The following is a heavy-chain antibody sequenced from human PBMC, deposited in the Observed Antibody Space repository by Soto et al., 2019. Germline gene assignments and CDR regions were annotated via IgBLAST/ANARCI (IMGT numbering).Heavy chain of an antibody. D-gene: IGHD6-13*01. V-gene: IGHV4-34*01. J-gene: IGHJ4*02. CDR3: ARTAGIAAAGFSDY. CDR2: INHSGST. Sequence: QVQLQQWGAGLLKPSETLSLTCAVYGGSFSGYYWSWIRQPPGKGLEWIGEINHSGSTNYNPSLKSRVTISVDTSKNQFSLQLSSVTAADTAVYYCARTAGIAAAGFSDYWGQGTLVTVSS. CDR1: GGSFSGYY.